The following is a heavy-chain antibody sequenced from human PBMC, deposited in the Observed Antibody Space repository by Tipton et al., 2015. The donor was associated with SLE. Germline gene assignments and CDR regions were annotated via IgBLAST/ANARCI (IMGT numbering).Heavy chain of an antibody. V-gene: IGHV3-74*01. CDR1: GFTFSSYW. CDR3: ARDYGVYGAAAGRDY. J-gene: IGHJ4*02. D-gene: IGHD6-13*01. CDR2: INSDGSST. Sequence: GSLRLSCAASGFTFSSYWMHWVRQAPGKGLVWVSRINSDGSSTSYADSVKGRFTISRDNAKNSLYLQMNSLRAEDTAVYYCARDYGVYGAAAGRDYWGQGTLVTVSS.